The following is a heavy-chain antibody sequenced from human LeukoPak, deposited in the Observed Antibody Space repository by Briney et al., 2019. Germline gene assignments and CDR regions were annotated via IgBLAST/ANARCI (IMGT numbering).Heavy chain of an antibody. CDR2: IYYSGST. V-gene: IGHV4-30-4*08. J-gene: IGHJ4*02. D-gene: IGHD3-3*01. Sequence: KPSETLSLTCAVYGGSFSGYYWSWIRQPPGKGLEGIGYIYYSGSTYYNPSLKSRVTISVDTSKNQFSLKLSSVTAADTAVYYCATIDFWSGYYYFDYWGQGTLVTVSS. CDR1: GGSFSGYY. CDR3: ATIDFWSGYYYFDY.